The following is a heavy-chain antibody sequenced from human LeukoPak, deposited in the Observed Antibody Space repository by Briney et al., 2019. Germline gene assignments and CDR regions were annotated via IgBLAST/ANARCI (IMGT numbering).Heavy chain of an antibody. Sequence: PGGSLRLSCAASGFTFSSYSMNWVRQAPGKGLEWVSSISSSSSYIYYADSVKGRFTISRDNAKNSLYLQMNSLRAEDTAVYYCARVTSDSSGYYYGYWGQGTLVTVSS. CDR2: ISSSSSYI. D-gene: IGHD3-22*01. CDR1: GFTFSSYS. J-gene: IGHJ4*02. CDR3: ARVTSDSSGYYYGY. V-gene: IGHV3-21*01.